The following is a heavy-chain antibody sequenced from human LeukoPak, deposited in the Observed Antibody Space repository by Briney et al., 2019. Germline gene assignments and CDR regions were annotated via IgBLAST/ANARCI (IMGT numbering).Heavy chain of an antibody. Sequence: GASVKVSCKASGYTFTSYDINWVRQATGQGLEWMGWMNPNSGNTGYAQKFQGRVTMTRNTSISTAYMELSSLRSEDTAVYYCARGAERYFDWLSTSNNHFDYWGQGTLVTVSS. D-gene: IGHD3-9*01. J-gene: IGHJ4*02. V-gene: IGHV1-8*01. CDR1: GYTFTSYD. CDR2: MNPNSGNT. CDR3: ARGAERYFDWLSTSNNHFDY.